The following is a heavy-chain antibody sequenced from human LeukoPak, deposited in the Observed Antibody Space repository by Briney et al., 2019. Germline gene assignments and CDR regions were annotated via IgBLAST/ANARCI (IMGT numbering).Heavy chain of an antibody. D-gene: IGHD1-26*01. CDR3: ARDGGWELLYFDY. CDR1: GFTFSSYA. Sequence: WGSLRLSCAASGFTFSSYAMHWVRQAPGKGLEWVAVISYDGSNKYYADSVKGRFTIPRDNSKNTLYLQMNSLRAEDTAVYYCARDGGWELLYFDYWGQGTLVTVSS. V-gene: IGHV3-30*04. CDR2: ISYDGSNK. J-gene: IGHJ4*02.